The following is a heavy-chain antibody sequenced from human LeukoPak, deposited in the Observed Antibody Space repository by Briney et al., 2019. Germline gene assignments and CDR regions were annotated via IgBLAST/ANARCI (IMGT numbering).Heavy chain of an antibody. CDR2: IHYSGST. V-gene: IGHV4-59*08. Sequence: PSETLSLTCTVSGGTISSYYWNWIRQPPGKGLEWIGYIHYSGSTKYSPSLKSRVTISIDTSKNHFSLKLSSVTAADTAVYYCARWYSSGWAFDYWGQGTLVPVSS. CDR3: ARWYSSGWAFDY. D-gene: IGHD6-19*01. J-gene: IGHJ4*02. CDR1: GGTISSYY.